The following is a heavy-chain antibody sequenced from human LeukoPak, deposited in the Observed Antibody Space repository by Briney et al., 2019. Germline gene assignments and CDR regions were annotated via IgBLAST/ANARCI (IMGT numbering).Heavy chain of an antibody. CDR3: AREVSRGQEGITMIEWSFFDY. V-gene: IGHV3-30*03. D-gene: IGHD3-22*01. CDR1: GFTFSSYG. J-gene: IGHJ4*02. CDR2: ISYDGSNK. Sequence: GGSLRLSCAASGFTFSSYGIHWVRQAPGKGLEWVSVISYDGSNKYYADSVKGRFTISRDNSKNTLYLQMNSLRAEDTAVYYCAREVSRGQEGITMIEWSFFDYWGQGTLVTVSS.